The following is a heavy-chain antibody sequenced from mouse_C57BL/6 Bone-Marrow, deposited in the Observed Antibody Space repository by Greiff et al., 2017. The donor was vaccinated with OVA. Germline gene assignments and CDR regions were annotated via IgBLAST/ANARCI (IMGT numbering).Heavy chain of an antibody. V-gene: IGHV5-17*01. D-gene: IGHD1-1*01. J-gene: IGHJ3*01. CDR1: GFTFSDYG. Sequence: EVQVVESGGGLVKPGGSLKLSCAASGFTFSDYGMHWVRQAPEKGLEWVAYISSGSSTIYYADTVKGRFTISRDNAKNTLFLQMTSLRSEDTAMYYCARPITTVVAMGPHRGQGTLVTVSA. CDR3: ARPITTVVAMGPH. CDR2: ISSGSSTI.